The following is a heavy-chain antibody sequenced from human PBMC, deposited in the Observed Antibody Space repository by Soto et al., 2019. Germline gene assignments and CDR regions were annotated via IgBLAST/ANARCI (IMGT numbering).Heavy chain of an antibody. CDR1: GGSISSGDYY. CDR2: IYYSGST. Sequence: PSETLSLTCTVSGGSISSGDYYWSWIRQPPGKGLEWIGYIYYSGSTYYNPSLKSRVTISVDTSKNQFSLKLSSVTAADTAVYYCAREHSEEYSSSPSGYYYGMDVWGQGTTVTVSS. D-gene: IGHD6-13*01. CDR3: AREHSEEYSSSPSGYYYGMDV. J-gene: IGHJ6*02. V-gene: IGHV4-30-4*01.